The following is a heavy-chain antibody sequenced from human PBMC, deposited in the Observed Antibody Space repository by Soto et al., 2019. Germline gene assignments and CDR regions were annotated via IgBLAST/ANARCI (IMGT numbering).Heavy chain of an antibody. CDR1: GGTFSSCA. Sequence: QVQLVQSGAEVKKPGSSVKVSCKASGGTFSSCAISWVRQAPGQGLEWMGGIIPIFGTANYAQKFQGRVTITADESTSTAYMELSSLRSEDTAVYYCARVPLYYYGSGSYYNERKYNWFDPWGQGTLVTVSS. V-gene: IGHV1-69*01. J-gene: IGHJ5*02. D-gene: IGHD3-10*01. CDR2: IIPIFGTA. CDR3: ARVPLYYYGSGSYYNERKYNWFDP.